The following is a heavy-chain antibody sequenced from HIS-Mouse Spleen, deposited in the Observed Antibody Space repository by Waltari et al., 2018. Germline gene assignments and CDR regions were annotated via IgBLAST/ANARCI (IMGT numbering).Heavy chain of an antibody. CDR3: AKASSGWLDY. D-gene: IGHD6-19*01. V-gene: IGHV3-30*18. Sequence: QVQLVESGGGVVQPGRSLRLSCAASGFTFSSYGMHWVRQAPGKGLEGVAVISYDGSNKSYADSVKGRFTISRDNSKNTLYLQMNSLRAEDTAVYYCAKASSGWLDYWGQGTLVTVSS. CDR2: ISYDGSNK. J-gene: IGHJ4*02. CDR1: GFTFSSYG.